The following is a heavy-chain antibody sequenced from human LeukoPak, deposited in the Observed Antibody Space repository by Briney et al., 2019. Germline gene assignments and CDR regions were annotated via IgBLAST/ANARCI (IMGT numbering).Heavy chain of an antibody. J-gene: IGHJ4*02. D-gene: IGHD6-13*01. CDR1: GGSISSYY. V-gene: IGHV4-59*01. CDR2: IYYTGST. Sequence: SETLSLTCTVTGGSISSYYWSWIRQPPGKGLEWIGYIYYTGSTNYNPSLKSRVTISVDTSKNQFSLKLSSVTAADTSVYYCARQQLSQLYYFDNWSQGTLVTVSS. CDR3: ARQQLSQLYYFDN.